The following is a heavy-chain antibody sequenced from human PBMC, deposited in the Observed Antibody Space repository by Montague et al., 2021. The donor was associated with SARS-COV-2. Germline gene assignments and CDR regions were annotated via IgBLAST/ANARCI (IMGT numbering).Heavy chain of an antibody. D-gene: IGHD6-13*01. CDR2: TYYRSMWKS. Sequence: CAISGDSVSRHSATWNWIRQSPSRGLEWLGRTYYRSMWKSDYARSVKSRIAINPDTSKNQFSLRLSSVTPEDTALYYCVRGIEAAGSYDYWGQGTLVTVSS. CDR1: GDSVSRHSAT. J-gene: IGHJ4*02. CDR3: VRGIEAAGSYDY. V-gene: IGHV6-1*01.